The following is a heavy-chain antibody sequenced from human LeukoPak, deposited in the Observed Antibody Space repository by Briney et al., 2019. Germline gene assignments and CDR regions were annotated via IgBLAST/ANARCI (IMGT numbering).Heavy chain of an antibody. CDR2: ISGSGGST. D-gene: IGHD6-13*01. Sequence: GGSLRLSCAASGFTFSSYAMSWVRQAPGKGLEWVSAISGSGGSTYYADSVKGRFTISRDNSENTLYLQMNSLRAEDTAVYYCAKDRRWQQLVLYFDYWGQGTLVTVSS. CDR1: GFTFSSYA. CDR3: AKDRRWQQLVLYFDY. J-gene: IGHJ4*02. V-gene: IGHV3-23*01.